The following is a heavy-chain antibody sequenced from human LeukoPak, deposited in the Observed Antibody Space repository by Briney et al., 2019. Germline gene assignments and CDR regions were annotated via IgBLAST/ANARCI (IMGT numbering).Heavy chain of an antibody. CDR1: GYTFTGYY. V-gene: IGHV1-2*02. D-gene: IGHD5-18*01. J-gene: IGHJ4*02. Sequence: ASVKVSCKAFGYTFTGYYMHWVRQAPGQGLEWMGWINPNSGGTNYAQKFQGRVTMTRDTSISTAYMELSRLRSDDTAVYYCARGRGYSSHSGHYFDYWGQGTLVTVSS. CDR3: ARGRGYSSHSGHYFDY. CDR2: INPNSGGT.